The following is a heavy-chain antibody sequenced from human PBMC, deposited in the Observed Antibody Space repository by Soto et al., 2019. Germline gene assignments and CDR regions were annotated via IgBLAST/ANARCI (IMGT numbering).Heavy chain of an antibody. D-gene: IGHD3-10*01. CDR3: ARDRVITMVRGRWRYYYGMDV. J-gene: IGHJ6*02. Sequence: QVQLVESGGGVVQPGRSLRLSCAASGFTFSSYGMHWVRQAPGKGLEWVAVIWYDGSNKYYADSVKGRFTISRDNSKNTLYLQMNSLRAEDTAVYYCARDRVITMVRGRWRYYYGMDVWGQGTTVTVSS. CDR2: IWYDGSNK. V-gene: IGHV3-33*01. CDR1: GFTFSSYG.